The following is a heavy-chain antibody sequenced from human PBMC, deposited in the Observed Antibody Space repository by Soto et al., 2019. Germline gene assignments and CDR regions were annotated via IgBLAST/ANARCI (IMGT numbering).Heavy chain of an antibody. CDR1: GGSISSGGYY. CDR3: ARDRPVTTNDAFDI. CDR2: IYYSGST. D-gene: IGHD4-17*01. J-gene: IGHJ3*02. Sequence: QVQLQESGPGLVKPSQTLSLTCTVSGGSISSGGYYWSWIRQHPGKGLEWIGYIYYSGSTYYNPSLKSRVTISVDTSKNQFSLKLSSVTAADTAVYYCARDRPVTTNDAFDIWGQGTMVTVSS. V-gene: IGHV4-31*03.